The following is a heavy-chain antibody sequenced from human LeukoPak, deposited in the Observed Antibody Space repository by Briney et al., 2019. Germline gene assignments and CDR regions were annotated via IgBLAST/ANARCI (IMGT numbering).Heavy chain of an antibody. Sequence: GGSLRLSCAASGFTFSDYYMSWIRQAPGKGLEWVSYISSSGSTIYYADSVKGRFAISRDNSKNTLYLQMNSLRAEDTAVYYCAKDVYGDYGGLDYWGQGTLVTVSS. CDR3: AKDVYGDYGGLDY. J-gene: IGHJ4*02. CDR1: GFTFSDYY. D-gene: IGHD4-17*01. V-gene: IGHV3-11*01. CDR2: ISSSGSTI.